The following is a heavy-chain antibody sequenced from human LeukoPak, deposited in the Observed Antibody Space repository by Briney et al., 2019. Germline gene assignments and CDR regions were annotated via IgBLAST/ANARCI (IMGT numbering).Heavy chain of an antibody. Sequence: KSGGSLRLSCAASAFTSSSYAMTWVRQAPGKGLEWVSAISNSGGGTYYPDSVKGRFTISRDNSKNTLYLQMNSLRAEDTAVYFCAKEFGSGYFDYWGQGALVTVSS. CDR2: ISNSGGGT. V-gene: IGHV3-23*01. J-gene: IGHJ4*02. D-gene: IGHD2-15*01. CDR3: AKEFGSGYFDY. CDR1: AFTSSSYA.